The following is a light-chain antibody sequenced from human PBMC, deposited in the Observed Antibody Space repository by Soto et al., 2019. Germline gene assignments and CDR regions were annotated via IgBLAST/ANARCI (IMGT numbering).Light chain of an antibody. CDR3: QQYSSLWT. V-gene: IGKV3-20*01. J-gene: IGKJ1*01. Sequence: EIVLTQSPGTLSLSPGERAPLSCRTSQSVSNNYLAWYQQNPGQAPRLLIYGASSRATGIPDRFSGSGSGTDFTLSISRLEPEDFAVYYCQQYSSLWTFGQGTKVDI. CDR2: GAS. CDR1: QSVSNNY.